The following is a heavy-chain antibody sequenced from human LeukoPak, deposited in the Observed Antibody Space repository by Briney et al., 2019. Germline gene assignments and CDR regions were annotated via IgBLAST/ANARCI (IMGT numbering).Heavy chain of an antibody. V-gene: IGHV3-11*04. CDR2: ISSSGSTI. D-gene: IGHD2-2*01. CDR1: GFTFSDYY. Sequence: GGSLRLSCAASGFTFSDYYMSCIRQAPGKGLEWVSYISSSGSTIYYADSVKGRFTISRDNAKNSLYLQMNSLRAEDTAVYYCARDSSRYCSSTSCYAWGQGTLVTVSS. CDR3: ARDSSRYCSSTSCYA. J-gene: IGHJ5*02.